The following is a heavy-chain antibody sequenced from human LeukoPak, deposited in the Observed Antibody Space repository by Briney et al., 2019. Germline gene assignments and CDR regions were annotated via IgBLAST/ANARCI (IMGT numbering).Heavy chain of an antibody. Sequence: GGFLRLSCAASGFTFSSYDMHWVRQATGKGLEWVSAIGTAGDTYYPGSVKGRFTISRENAKNSLYLQMNSLRAGDTAVYYCARGYYYGSGSYLFDYWGQGTLVTVSS. J-gene: IGHJ4*02. D-gene: IGHD3-10*01. V-gene: IGHV3-13*01. CDR3: ARGYYYGSGSYLFDY. CDR2: IGTAGDT. CDR1: GFTFSSYD.